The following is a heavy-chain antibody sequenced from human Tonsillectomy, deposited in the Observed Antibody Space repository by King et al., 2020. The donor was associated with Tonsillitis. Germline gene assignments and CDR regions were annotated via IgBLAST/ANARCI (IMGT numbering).Heavy chain of an antibody. CDR3: AKDVGLWYFDL. D-gene: IGHD1-26*01. J-gene: IGHJ2*01. CDR2: ISYDGSIK. Sequence: VQLVESGGGVVQPGRSLRLSCAASGFSFSSYGMHWVRQAPGKGLEWVAVISYDGSIKYYTDSVKGRFTISRDNSKNTLYLQMNSLRVEDTAVYYCAKDVGLWYFDLWGRGTLVTVSS. CDR1: GFSFSSYG. V-gene: IGHV3-30*18.